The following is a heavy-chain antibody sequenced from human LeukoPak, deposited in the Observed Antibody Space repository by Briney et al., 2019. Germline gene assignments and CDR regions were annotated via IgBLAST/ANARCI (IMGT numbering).Heavy chain of an antibody. D-gene: IGHD5-18*01. CDR1: GFTFSSYW. CDR3: AREEGYSYGSYYYGMDV. V-gene: IGHV3-74*01. Sequence: PGGPLRLSCAASGFTFSSYWMHWVRQAPGKGLVWVSRINSDGSSTSYADSVKGRFTISRDNAKNTLYLQMNSLRAEDTAVYYCAREEGYSYGSYYYGMDVWGQGTTVTVSS. CDR2: INSDGSST. J-gene: IGHJ6*02.